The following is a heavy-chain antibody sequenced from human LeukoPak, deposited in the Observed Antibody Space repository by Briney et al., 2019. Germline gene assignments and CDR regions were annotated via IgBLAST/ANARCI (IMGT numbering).Heavy chain of an antibody. CDR1: GGTFSSYE. D-gene: IGHD2-2*01. V-gene: IGHV1-69*06. CDR2: IIPMFGTA. Sequence: ASVKVSCKASGGTFSSYEISWVRQAPGQGLEWMGGIIPMFGTAKYAQKFQGRVTITADKSTSTAYMELSSLRSEDTAVYYCASGTTDIVVVPATLRNYYFDYWGQGTLVTVSS. CDR3: ASGTTDIVVVPATLRNYYFDY. J-gene: IGHJ4*02.